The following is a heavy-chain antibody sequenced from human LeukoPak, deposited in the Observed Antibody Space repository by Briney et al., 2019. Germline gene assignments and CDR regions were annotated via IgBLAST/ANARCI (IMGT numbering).Heavy chain of an antibody. Sequence: SETLSLTCTVSGYSISSGYYWGWIRQPPGKGLEWIGSIYHSGSTYYNPSLKSRVTISVDTSKNQFSLKLSSVTAADTAVYYCARGYGDGYEFDYWGQGTLVTVSS. J-gene: IGHJ4*02. CDR2: IYHSGST. D-gene: IGHD5-24*01. CDR3: ARGYGDGYEFDY. CDR1: GYSISSGYY. V-gene: IGHV4-38-2*02.